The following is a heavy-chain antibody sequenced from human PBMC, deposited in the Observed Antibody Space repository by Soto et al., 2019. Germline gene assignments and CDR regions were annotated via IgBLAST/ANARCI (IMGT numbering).Heavy chain of an antibody. CDR1: GFSFSAYY. D-gene: IGHD2-8*01. CDR3: ARENGHPGHNYAMDV. Sequence: LRLSCAASGFSFSAYYMSWIRQAPGKGLEWVSYISFNGDVTRYSDSVEGRFTVSRDNAKKSLYLQMNSLRVEDTAVYYCARENGHPGHNYAMDVWGQGTTVTVSS. J-gene: IGHJ6*02. V-gene: IGHV3-11*01. CDR2: ISFNGDVT.